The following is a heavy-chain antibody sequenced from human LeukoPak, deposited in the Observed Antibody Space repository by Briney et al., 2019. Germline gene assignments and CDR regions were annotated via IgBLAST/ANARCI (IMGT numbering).Heavy chain of an antibody. D-gene: IGHD1/OR15-1a*01. CDR1: GFTFSTHA. J-gene: IGHJ4*02. V-gene: IGHV3-23*01. CDR2: LSGDGSTT. CDR3: ARGTSLGRPGTYYFDY. Sequence: GGSLRLSCAASGFTFSTHAMSWVRQAPGKGLEWVSSLSGDGSTTYHADSVKGRFTISRDSSRSTLYLQVNSLSAEDTAVYYCARGTSLGRPGTYYFDYWGQGALVTVSS.